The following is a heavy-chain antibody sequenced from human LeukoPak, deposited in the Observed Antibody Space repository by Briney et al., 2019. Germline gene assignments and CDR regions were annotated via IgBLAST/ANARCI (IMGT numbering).Heavy chain of an antibody. J-gene: IGHJ4*02. V-gene: IGHV1-18*01. D-gene: IGHD5-18*01. CDR2: ISAYSGDT. CDR3: ASGSSYGFSMGY. Sequence: ASVQVSCKASGYTFTSYGINWVRQAPGQGLEWMGWISAYSGDTNYAQKLQDRVTMTTDTSTTTAYMGLNSLISDDTAVSCCASGSSYGFSMGYWGQGTPVTVSS. CDR1: GYTFTSYG.